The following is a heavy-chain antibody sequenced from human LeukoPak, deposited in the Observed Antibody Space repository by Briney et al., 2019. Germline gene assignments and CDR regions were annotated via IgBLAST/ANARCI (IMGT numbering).Heavy chain of an antibody. Sequence: PGGPLRLSCAASGFTVSANFMSWVRQAPGKGLEWVSVIYTGGSTYYADSVKGRFTISRDDSKNTLYLQMNSLRAEDTAVYYCARIPGTDYFDYWGQGTLVTVSS. CDR3: ARIPGTDYFDY. V-gene: IGHV3-53*01. J-gene: IGHJ4*02. D-gene: IGHD1-20*01. CDR1: GFTVSANF. CDR2: IYTGGST.